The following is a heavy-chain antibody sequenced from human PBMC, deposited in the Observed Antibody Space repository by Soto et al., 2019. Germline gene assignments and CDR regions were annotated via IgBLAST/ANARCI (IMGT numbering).Heavy chain of an antibody. Sequence: GGSQRLSCTVDGFTFSKAGMSWVRQAPGKGLEWVGRIKSKTDDGTVIYADSVKGRFTISRDNSKNTLYLQMNSLRAEDTAVYYCAKDGLNYYGMDVWGQGTTVTVSS. J-gene: IGHJ6*02. V-gene: IGHV3-15*01. CDR3: AKDGLNYYGMDV. CDR2: IKSKTDDGTV. CDR1: GFTFSKAG.